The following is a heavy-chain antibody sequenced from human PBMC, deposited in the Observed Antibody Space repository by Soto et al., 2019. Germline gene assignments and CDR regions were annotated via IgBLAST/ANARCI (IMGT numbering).Heavy chain of an antibody. J-gene: IGHJ4*02. CDR1: VGSISSGDYY. CDR3: AGQRLGCCTNGVCYSAEY. D-gene: IGHD2-8*01. Sequence: PWETLSLTCTFSVGSISSGDYYCSWIRQPPWKGLEWIGYIYYSGSTYYNPSLKSRVTISVDTSKNQFSLKLSSVTAADTAVYYCAGQRLGCCTNGVCYSAEYWGQGTLVNVAS. CDR2: IYYSGST. V-gene: IGHV4-30-4*01.